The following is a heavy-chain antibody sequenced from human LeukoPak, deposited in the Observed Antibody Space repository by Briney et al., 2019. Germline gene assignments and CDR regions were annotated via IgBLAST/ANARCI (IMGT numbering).Heavy chain of an antibody. CDR1: GFTFSSYA. Sequence: PGGSLRLSCAASGFTFSSYAMSWVRQAPGKGLEWVSAISGSGGSTYYADSVKGRFTISRDNSKNTLYLQMNSLRAGDTAVYYCAKSPFVRGAPGPLGYWGQGTLVTVSS. J-gene: IGHJ4*02. CDR3: AKSPFVRGAPGPLGY. D-gene: IGHD3-10*01. V-gene: IGHV3-23*01. CDR2: ISGSGGST.